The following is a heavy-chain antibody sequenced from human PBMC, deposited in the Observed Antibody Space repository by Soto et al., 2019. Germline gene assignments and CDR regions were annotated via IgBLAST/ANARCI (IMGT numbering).Heavy chain of an antibody. CDR3: AGNLAAGDV. J-gene: IGHJ1*01. D-gene: IGHD6-13*01. Sequence: QVQLVQSGAEVKKPGASVKVSCKASGYTFTSYYVHWVRQAPGQGLEWMGIIHPSGGSTTYAQKFQGRVTLTRDTSTSTVYMELSSLRSEDTAVYYCAGNLAAGDVWGQGTLVTVSS. V-gene: IGHV1-46*01. CDR1: GYTFTSYY. CDR2: IHPSGGST.